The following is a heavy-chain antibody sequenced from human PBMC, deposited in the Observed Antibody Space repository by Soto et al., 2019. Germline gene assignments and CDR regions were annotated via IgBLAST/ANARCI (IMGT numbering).Heavy chain of an antibody. CDR1: GFPVSGYS. J-gene: IGHJ4*02. CDR3: AKGGRQWLVTSDFNY. Sequence: HPGGSLRLSCAGSGFPVSGYSMHWVRQAPGKGLEWVSYISSSSSNTNYADSVKGRFTISRDSSKNSVSLEMNSLRAEDTAVYYCAKGGRQWLVTSDFNYWGQGALVTAPQ. V-gene: IGHV3-48*01. CDR2: ISSSSSNT. D-gene: IGHD6-19*01.